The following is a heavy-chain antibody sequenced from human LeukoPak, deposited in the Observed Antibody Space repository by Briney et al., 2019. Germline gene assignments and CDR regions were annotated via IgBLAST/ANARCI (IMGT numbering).Heavy chain of an antibody. J-gene: IGHJ5*02. Sequence: SVKVSCMASGGTFSSYAISWVRQAPGQGLEWMGGIIPIFGTANYAQKFQGRVTITADESTSTAYMELSSLRSEDTAVYYCVRDLEWGNNDWFDPWGQGTLVTVSS. V-gene: IGHV1-69*13. D-gene: IGHD3-3*01. CDR2: IIPIFGTA. CDR1: GGTFSSYA. CDR3: VRDLEWGNNDWFDP.